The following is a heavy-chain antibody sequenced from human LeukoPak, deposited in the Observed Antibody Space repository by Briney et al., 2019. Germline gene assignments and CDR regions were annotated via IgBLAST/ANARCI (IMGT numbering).Heavy chain of an antibody. V-gene: IGHV3-30*04. J-gene: IGHJ3*02. D-gene: IGHD1-1*01. CDR2: ISYDGSNK. Sequence: GGSLRLSCAASGFTFSSYAMHWVRQAPGKGLEWVAVISYDGSNKYYADSVKGRFTISRDNSKNTLYLQMNSLRAEDTAVYYCIIAYRAFDIWGQGTMVTVSS. CDR1: GFTFSSYA. CDR3: IIAYRAFDI.